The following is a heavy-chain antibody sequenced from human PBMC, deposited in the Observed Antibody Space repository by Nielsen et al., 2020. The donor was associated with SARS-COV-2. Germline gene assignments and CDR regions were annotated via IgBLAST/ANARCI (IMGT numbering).Heavy chain of an antibody. V-gene: IGHV4-34*01. J-gene: IGHJ4*02. CDR1: GGSFTNYY. CDR3: ARKTSVAGVDY. CDR2: ISPSGST. D-gene: IGHD6-19*01. Sequence: SETLSLTCAVYGGSFTNYYWSWIRQPPGKRMEWIGEISPSGSTNSSPSFKSRVTISVDTSKNQFFLRLSSVTAADTAVYYCARKTSVAGVDYWGQGTLVYVSS.